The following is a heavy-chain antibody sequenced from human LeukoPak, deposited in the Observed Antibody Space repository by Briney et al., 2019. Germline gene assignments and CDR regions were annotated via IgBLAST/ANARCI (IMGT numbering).Heavy chain of an antibody. D-gene: IGHD2-2*02. CDR1: GGSISSSSYY. V-gene: IGHV4-39*07. CDR3: ARSQIVVVPAAIPSNWFDP. Sequence: SKTLSLTCTVSGGSISSSSYYWGWIRQPPGKGLEWIGSIYYSGSTYYNPSLKSRVTISVDTSKNQFSLKLSSVTAADTAVYYCARSQIVVVPAAIPSNWFDPWGQGTLVTVSS. CDR2: IYYSGST. J-gene: IGHJ5*02.